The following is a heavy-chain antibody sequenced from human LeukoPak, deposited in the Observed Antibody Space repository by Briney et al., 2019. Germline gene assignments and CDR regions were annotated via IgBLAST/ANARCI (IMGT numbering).Heavy chain of an antibody. CDR2: ISWNSGSI. CDR1: GFTFDDYA. CDR3: AKDVAGWIDP. J-gene: IGHJ5*02. V-gene: IGHV3-9*01. D-gene: IGHD5-12*01. Sequence: GRSLRLSCAASGFTFDDYAMHWVRQAPGKGLEWVSGISWNSGSIGYADSVKGRFTISRDNAKNSLYLQMNSLRAEDTALYYCAKDVAGWIDPWGQGTLVTVSS.